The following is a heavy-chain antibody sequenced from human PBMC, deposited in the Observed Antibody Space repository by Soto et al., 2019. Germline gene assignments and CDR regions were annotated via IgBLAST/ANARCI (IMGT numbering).Heavy chain of an antibody. J-gene: IGHJ6*02. CDR3: ARVPNVAVRLRFGPSYYHYGMDV. D-gene: IGHD3-10*01. CDR2: IIPMFATP. CDR1: GGTFSKNA. V-gene: IGHV1-69*01. Sequence: QVQLVQSGAEVKKPGSSVKVSCKASGGTFSKNAISWVRQAPGQGLEWMGGIIPMFATPNYVQKFLGRVTITADESTSTAYMELSSLRSEDTAVYCCARVPNVAVRLRFGPSYYHYGMDVWGQGTTVTVSS.